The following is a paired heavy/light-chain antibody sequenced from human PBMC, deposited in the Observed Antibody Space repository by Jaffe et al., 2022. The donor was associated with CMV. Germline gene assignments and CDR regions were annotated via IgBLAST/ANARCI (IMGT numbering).Light chain of an antibody. CDR2: SDN. J-gene: IGLJ2*01. Sequence: QSVLTQPPSASGAPGQRVTISCSGVSSKIGTNAVNWYQQVPGTAPKLLIYSDNQRPSGVPDRFSGSKSGTSASLAISGLQSEDEGDYYCAAWSDSLEDVLFGGGTKLTVL. CDR3: AAWSDSLEDVL. V-gene: IGLV1-44*01. CDR1: SSKIGTNA.
Heavy chain of an antibody. Sequence: EVQLVESGGGLVQRGGSLRLSCVASGFTFSSNNINWVRQAPGKGLEWVSYISGSSGTIYYADSVRGRFTISRDNAKNSLYLQMNSLRDEDTALYYCATLRGITATTDYWGQGTLVTVSS. J-gene: IGHJ4*02. D-gene: IGHD1-20*01. CDR2: ISGSSGTI. CDR1: GFTFSSNN. V-gene: IGHV3-48*02. CDR3: ATLRGITATTDY.